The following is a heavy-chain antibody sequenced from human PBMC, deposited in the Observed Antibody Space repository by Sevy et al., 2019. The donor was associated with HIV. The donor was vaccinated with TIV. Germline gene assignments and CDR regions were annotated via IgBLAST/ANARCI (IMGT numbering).Heavy chain of an antibody. Sequence: GGSLRLSCAASGFTVSRNSMSWIRQAPGKGLEWVSIIYSDGTTFYADSVKGRFTISRDNSWNTLYLQMNTLRAEDTAVYYCVGADRPNQGDFWGQGTLVTVSS. J-gene: IGHJ4*02. CDR1: GFTVSRNS. D-gene: IGHD6-6*01. V-gene: IGHV3-53*01. CDR2: IYSDGTT. CDR3: VGADRPNQGDF.